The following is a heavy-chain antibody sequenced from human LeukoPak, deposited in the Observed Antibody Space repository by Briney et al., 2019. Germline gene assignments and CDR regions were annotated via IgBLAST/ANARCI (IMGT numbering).Heavy chain of an antibody. D-gene: IGHD5-24*01. CDR2: INPNRGGT. J-gene: IGHJ6*03. CDR1: GYTFTGYY. V-gene: IGHV1-2*06. CDR3: ALRDGYNPPAGYYYYTDV. Sequence: ASVKVSCKASGYTFTGYYMHCVRQAPGQGLEWMERINPNRGGTNYAQKFQGRVSMTRDTSISTAYMELSRLRSDDTAAYYCALRDGYNPPAGYYYYTDVWGKGTTVTASS.